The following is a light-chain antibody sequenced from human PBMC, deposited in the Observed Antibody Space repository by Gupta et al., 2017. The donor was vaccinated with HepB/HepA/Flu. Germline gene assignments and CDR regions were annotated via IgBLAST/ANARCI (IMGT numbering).Light chain of an antibody. V-gene: IGKV1-9*01. CDR1: QGISSY. CDR2: SAS. J-gene: IGKJ4*01. CDR3: LQLNPYPLT. Sequence: DIQLTQSPSFLSASVGDRVTITCRASQGISSYLAWYQQISGKAPRLLIYSASTLQSGVPSRFSGNGSGTXYTLTIXSLQPEDFATYFCLQLNPYPLTFGXGTKVEIK.